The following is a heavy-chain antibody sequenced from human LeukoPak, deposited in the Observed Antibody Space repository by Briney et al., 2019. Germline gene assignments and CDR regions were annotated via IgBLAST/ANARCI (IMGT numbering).Heavy chain of an antibody. CDR3: AKDPWNTAVANTNGWFDP. D-gene: IGHD6-19*01. J-gene: IGHJ5*02. CDR2: ISGSGGNT. Sequence: GGSLRLSCAASGFTFSNYVMSWVRRAPGKGLEWVSSISGSGGNTYYAQSVKGRFSISRDNSKNTLNLQMDSLRADDTALYFCAKDPWNTAVANTNGWFDPWGQGTLVTVS. V-gene: IGHV3-23*01. CDR1: GFTFSNYV.